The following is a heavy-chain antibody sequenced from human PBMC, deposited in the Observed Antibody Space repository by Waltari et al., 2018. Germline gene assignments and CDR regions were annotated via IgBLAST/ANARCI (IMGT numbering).Heavy chain of an antibody. CDR2: IIPIFGTA. D-gene: IGHD2-8*02. CDR1: GGTFSSYA. Sequence: QVQLVQSGAEVKKPGSSVKVSCKASGGTFSSYAISWVRQAPGQGLGWMGGIIPIFGTANYAQKFQGRVTITAETSTDTAYMELSSLRSEDTAVYYCATSTELYWGRMDVWGQGTTVTVSS. V-gene: IGHV1-69*13. J-gene: IGHJ6*02. CDR3: ATSTELYWGRMDV.